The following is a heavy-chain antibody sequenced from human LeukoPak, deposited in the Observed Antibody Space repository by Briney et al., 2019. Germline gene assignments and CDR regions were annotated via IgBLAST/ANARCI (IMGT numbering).Heavy chain of an antibody. J-gene: IGHJ4*02. Sequence: GGSLRLSCAASGFTLNNAWMSWVRQAPGVGLEWVSAIDGGGGRTWHADSVRGRFTISRDNSKNTLFMQMNSLRAEDTAVYYCAKDFYDSSGSRYDYWGQGTLVTVSS. D-gene: IGHD3-22*01. CDR3: AKDFYDSSGSRYDY. CDR2: IDGGGGRT. V-gene: IGHV3-23*01. CDR1: GFTLNNAW.